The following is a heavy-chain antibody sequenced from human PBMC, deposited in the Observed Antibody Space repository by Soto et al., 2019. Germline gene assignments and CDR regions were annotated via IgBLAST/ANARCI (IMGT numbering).Heavy chain of an antibody. J-gene: IGHJ4*02. V-gene: IGHV4-59*01. CDR1: GGSISSYY. D-gene: IGHD6-6*01. Sequence: KPSETLSLTCTVSGGSISSYYWNWIRQSPGKGLEWIASLDYSGTTNYNPSLKSRITTSVDPSKKQFSLKMRSVTAADTAVYYCARDSFPPYSSSSKGFDYWGQGSLVTVSS. CDR3: ARDSFPPYSSSSKGFDY. CDR2: LDYSGTT.